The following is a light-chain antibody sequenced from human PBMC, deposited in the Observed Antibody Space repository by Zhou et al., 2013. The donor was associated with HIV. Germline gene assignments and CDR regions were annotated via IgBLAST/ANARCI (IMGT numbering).Light chain of an antibody. Sequence: EIVMTQSPATLSVSPGERATLSCRASQSVSSNLAWYQQKPGQAPRLVIYGASTRATGIPARFSGSGSGTEFTLTITDLQPDDFATYYCQQYNSYFQTFGEGTRVEIK. CDR2: GAS. V-gene: IGKV3-15*01. CDR3: QQYNSYFQT. J-gene: IGKJ1*01. CDR1: QSVSSN.